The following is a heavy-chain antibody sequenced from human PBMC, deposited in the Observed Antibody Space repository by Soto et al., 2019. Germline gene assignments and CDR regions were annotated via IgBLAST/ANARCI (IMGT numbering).Heavy chain of an antibody. Sequence: ASVKVSWKVSGYTLTELSMHWVRQAPGKGLEWMGGFDPEDGETIYAQKFQGRVTMTEDTSTDTAYMELSSLRSEDTAVHYCANLALGYCISTSCRKNNHYGMAVWGQGTTVTVSS. CDR3: ANLALGYCISTSCRKNNHYGMAV. CDR1: GYTLTELS. V-gene: IGHV1-24*01. D-gene: IGHD2-2*01. CDR2: FDPEDGET. J-gene: IGHJ6*02.